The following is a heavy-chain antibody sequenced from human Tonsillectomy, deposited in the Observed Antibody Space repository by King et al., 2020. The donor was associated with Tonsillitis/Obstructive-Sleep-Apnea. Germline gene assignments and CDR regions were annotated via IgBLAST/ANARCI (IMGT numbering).Heavy chain of an antibody. CDR3: ARQFVGPCPSPSCPWGFDP. J-gene: IGHJ5*02. Sequence: EGQLVQSGAEVKNPGESLKISCKGSGYSFTTYWIGWVRQMPGKGLEWMGIIYPGDSDTRYSPSFQGQVTISADKSISTDYLQWSSLKASDTAMYYCARQFVGPCPSPSCPWGFDPWGQGTLVTVSS. CDR1: GYSFTTYW. CDR2: IYPGDSDT. D-gene: IGHD2-2*01. V-gene: IGHV5-51*01.